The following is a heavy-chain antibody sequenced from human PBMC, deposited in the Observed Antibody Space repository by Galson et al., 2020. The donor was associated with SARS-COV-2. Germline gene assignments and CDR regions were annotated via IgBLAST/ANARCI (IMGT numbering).Heavy chain of an antibody. CDR3: AETSAGGPAATYFDY. Sequence: SETLSLTCAVSGYSISSSNWCGCLRQPPGERLGGAGYTYYSRSTYYNHSLKSRVTISVDTSKNQFYLKLSPVTAADTAVYYCAETSAGGPAATYFDYWGQGTLVTVSS. D-gene: IGHD2-15*01. J-gene: IGHJ4*02. V-gene: IGHV4-28*01. CDR1: GYSISSSNW. CDR2: TYYSRST.